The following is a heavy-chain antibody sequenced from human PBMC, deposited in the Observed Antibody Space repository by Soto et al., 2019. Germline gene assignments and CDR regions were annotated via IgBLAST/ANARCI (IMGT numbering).Heavy chain of an antibody. Sequence: LRLSCVASGFSISTHALTWVRQAPGKGLEWVSSFSGRSGDTYYAASVKGRFTISGDSSKNTVILQMNNLRADDTALYYCARDSSAWPNYFDSWGQGIQVTVSS. CDR3: ARDSSAWPNYFDS. CDR1: GFSISTHA. J-gene: IGHJ4*02. CDR2: FSGRSGDT. D-gene: IGHD6-19*01. V-gene: IGHV3-23*01.